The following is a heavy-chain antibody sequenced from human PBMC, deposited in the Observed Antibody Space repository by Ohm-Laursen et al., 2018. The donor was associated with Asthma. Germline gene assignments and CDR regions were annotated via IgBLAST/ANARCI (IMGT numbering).Heavy chain of an antibody. D-gene: IGHD5-12*01. CDR2: INPNSGNT. J-gene: IGHJ4*02. CDR1: GYTFTSYD. V-gene: IGHV1-8*01. Sequence: ASVKVSCKASGYTFTSYDINWVRQATGQGLEWMGWINPNSGNTDYAQKFQGRVTMTRNTSISTAYMELSSLRSEDTAVYYCARNPRGYSGYEYFDYWGQGTLVTVSS. CDR3: ARNPRGYSGYEYFDY.